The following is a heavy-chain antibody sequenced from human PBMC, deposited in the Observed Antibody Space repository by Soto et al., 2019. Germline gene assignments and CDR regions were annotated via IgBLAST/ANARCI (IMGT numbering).Heavy chain of an antibody. CDR3: ARGHYNILTGYYDY. CDR2: ISSDGDST. Sequence: SLRLSCAASGFTFSSYAMHWVRQAPGKGLEYVSAISSDGDSTYYANSVKGRFTISRDNSKNTLYLQMGSLRAEDMAVYYCARGHYNILTGYYDYWGQEILVTVS. CDR1: GFTFSSYA. J-gene: IGHJ4*02. D-gene: IGHD3-9*01. V-gene: IGHV3-64*01.